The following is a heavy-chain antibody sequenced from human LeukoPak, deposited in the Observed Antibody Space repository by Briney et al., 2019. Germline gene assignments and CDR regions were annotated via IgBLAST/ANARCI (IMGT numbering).Heavy chain of an antibody. CDR1: GGSISSGGYY. CDR3: ARVQGWRSDNWFDP. CDR2: IYYSGST. V-gene: IGHV4-31*11. J-gene: IGHJ5*02. D-gene: IGHD6-19*01. Sequence: PSGTLSLTCAVSGGSISSGGYYWSWLRQHPGKGLEWIGYIYYSGSTYYNPSLKSRVTISVDTSKNQFSLKLSSVTAADTAVYYCARVQGWRSDNWFDPWGQGTLVTVSS.